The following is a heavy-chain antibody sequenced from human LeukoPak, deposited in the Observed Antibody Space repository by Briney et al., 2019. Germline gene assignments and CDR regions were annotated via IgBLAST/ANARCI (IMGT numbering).Heavy chain of an antibody. Sequence: PGGSLRLSCAASGFSVSGNYMTWVRQAPGEGLEWVSVLYSGGDTYYADSVKGRFTISRHDSKNTLYLQMNRLRLDDTAVYYCARDHEAGVGWLDPWGQGTLVTVSS. CDR3: ARDHEAGVGWLDP. CDR2: LYSGGDT. CDR1: GFSVSGNY. V-gene: IGHV3-53*04. D-gene: IGHD1-26*01. J-gene: IGHJ5*02.